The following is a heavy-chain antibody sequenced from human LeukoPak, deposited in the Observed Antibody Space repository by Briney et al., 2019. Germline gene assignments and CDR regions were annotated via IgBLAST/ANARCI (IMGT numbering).Heavy chain of an antibody. Sequence: GGSLRLSCAASGFTFSSYGMHWVRQAPGKGLEWVAFIRYDGSNKYYADSVKGRFTISRDNSKNTLYLQMNSLRAEDTAVYYCAKRTSIAAAGTPFDPWGQGTLVTVSS. V-gene: IGHV3-30*02. CDR1: GFTFSSYG. CDR3: AKRTSIAAAGTPFDP. J-gene: IGHJ5*02. CDR2: IRYDGSNK. D-gene: IGHD6-13*01.